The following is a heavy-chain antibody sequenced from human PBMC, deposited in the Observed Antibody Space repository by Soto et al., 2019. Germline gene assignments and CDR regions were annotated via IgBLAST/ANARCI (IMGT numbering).Heavy chain of an antibody. V-gene: IGHV3-15*01. CDR3: TTDTYGEQEIEYSFDY. CDR2: IKSKTDGGTT. CDR1: GFTFSNAW. J-gene: IGHJ4*02. Sequence: EVQLVESGGGLVKPGGSLRLSCAASGFTFSNAWMSWVRQAPGKGLEWVGRIKSKTDGGTTDYAAPVKGRFTISRDDSKNTLYMQMNSLKTEDTAVYYCTTDTYGEQEIEYSFDYWGQGNLVTVSS. D-gene: IGHD4-17*01.